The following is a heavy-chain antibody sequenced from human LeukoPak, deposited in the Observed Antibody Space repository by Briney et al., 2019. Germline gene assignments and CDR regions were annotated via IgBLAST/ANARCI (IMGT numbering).Heavy chain of an antibody. CDR3: ATDNWNLNWFDP. V-gene: IGHV1-24*01. D-gene: IGHD1-20*01. CDR2: FDPEDGET. J-gene: IGHJ5*02. Sequence: GASVKVSCKVSGYTLTELSMHWVRQAPGKGLEWMGGFDPEDGETIYAQKFQGRVTMTEDTSTDTAYMELSSLRSEDTAVYYCATDNWNLNWFDPWGQGTLVTVSS. CDR1: GYTLTELS.